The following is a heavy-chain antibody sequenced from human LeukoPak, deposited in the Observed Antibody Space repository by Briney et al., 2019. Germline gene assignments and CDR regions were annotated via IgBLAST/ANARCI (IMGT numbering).Heavy chain of an antibody. V-gene: IGHV3-66*02. CDR1: GFTVSSDY. J-gene: IGHJ4*02. D-gene: IGHD6-6*01. CDR3: ATVSSSSPHY. Sequence: PGGSLRLSCAASGFTVSSDYMSWVRQAPGKGLEWVSVLYTGGSISYADSVKGRFTISRDNSKNTLYLQMNSLRAEDTAVYYCATVSSSSPHYWGQGTLVTVSS. CDR2: LYTGGSI.